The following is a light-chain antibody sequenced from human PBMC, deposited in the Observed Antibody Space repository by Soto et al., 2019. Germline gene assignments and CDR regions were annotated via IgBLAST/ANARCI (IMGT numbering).Light chain of an antibody. V-gene: IGKV3-15*01. Sequence: KLLTQSPGTLSLSPGERATLFCRASQSLSSSLAWYQQKSGQAPRLIIYGTSRRSTGVPVRFSGSGSGTDFTLTICRLQSEDFGVCYCQQYDNWPWPFGQGTKVEMK. CDR1: QSLSSS. J-gene: IGKJ1*01. CDR3: QQYDNWPWP. CDR2: GTS.